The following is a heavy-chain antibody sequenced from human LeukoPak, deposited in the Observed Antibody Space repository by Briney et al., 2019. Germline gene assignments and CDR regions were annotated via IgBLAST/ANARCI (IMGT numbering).Heavy chain of an antibody. Sequence: SETLSLTCTVSGGSISSSSYYWGWIRQPPGKGLEWIGSIYYSGSTYYNPSLKSRVTISVDTSKNQFSLKLSSVTAADAAVYYCARLPRIMITFGGVNWGQGTLVTVSS. CDR2: IYYSGST. CDR1: GGSISSSSYY. CDR3: ARLPRIMITFGGVN. J-gene: IGHJ4*02. D-gene: IGHD3-16*01. V-gene: IGHV4-39*01.